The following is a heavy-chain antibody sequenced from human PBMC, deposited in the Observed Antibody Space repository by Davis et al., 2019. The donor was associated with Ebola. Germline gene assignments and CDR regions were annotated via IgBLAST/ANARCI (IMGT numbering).Heavy chain of an antibody. CDR3: AKRDDDYGGPNDAFDI. CDR1: GFTFSTYG. J-gene: IGHJ3*02. Sequence: PGGSLRLSCTASGFTFSTYGMHWVRQAPGKGLEWVAVISYDGNNKFYADSVRGRFTISRDNSKNTLYLEMNSLRAEDTAVYYCAKRDDDYGGPNDAFDIWGQGTMVTVSS. D-gene: IGHD4/OR15-4a*01. CDR2: ISYDGNNK. V-gene: IGHV3-30*18.